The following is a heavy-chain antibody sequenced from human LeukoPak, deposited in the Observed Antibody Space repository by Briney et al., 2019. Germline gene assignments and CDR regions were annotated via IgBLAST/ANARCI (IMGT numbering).Heavy chain of an antibody. CDR2: INPSGGST. CDR3: ARDPSGYHSWFDY. CDR1: GYTFTGYY. V-gene: IGHV1-46*01. Sequence: GASVKVSCKASGYTFTGYYMHWVRQAPGQGLGWMGIINPSGGSTSYAQKFQGRVTMTRDTSTSTVYMELSSLRSEDTAVYYCARDPSGYHSWFDYWGQGTLVTVSS. J-gene: IGHJ4*02. D-gene: IGHD6-13*01.